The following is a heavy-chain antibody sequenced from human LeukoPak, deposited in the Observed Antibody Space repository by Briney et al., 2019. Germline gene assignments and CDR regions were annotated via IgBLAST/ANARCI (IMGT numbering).Heavy chain of an antibody. CDR1: GFIFNNYA. V-gene: IGHV3-9*01. J-gene: IGHJ4*02. D-gene: IGHD6-19*01. CDR2: ISWNSGSI. Sequence: GGSLRLSCAGSGFIFNNYAMHWVRQPPGKGPEWVSGISWNSGSIDYADSVKGRFTISRDNAKNSLYLQMNSLRVEDTAFYYCAKDNRWHYTSGPNPDSLHWGQGALVTVSS. CDR3: AKDNRWHYTSGPNPDSLH.